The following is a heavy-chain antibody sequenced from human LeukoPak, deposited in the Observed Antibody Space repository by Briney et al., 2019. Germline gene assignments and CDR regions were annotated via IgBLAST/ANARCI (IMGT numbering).Heavy chain of an antibody. Sequence: PSETLSLTCTVSGGSITNYYWSWIRQPPGKGLEWIGYLYYTGSTNYNPSLKSRVTISVDTSKNQFSLKLSSVTAADTAVYYCARLGLSSDWGQGTLVTVSS. CDR3: ARLGLSSD. V-gene: IGHV4-59*08. CDR1: GGSITNYY. CDR2: LYYTGST. J-gene: IGHJ4*02. D-gene: IGHD6-19*01.